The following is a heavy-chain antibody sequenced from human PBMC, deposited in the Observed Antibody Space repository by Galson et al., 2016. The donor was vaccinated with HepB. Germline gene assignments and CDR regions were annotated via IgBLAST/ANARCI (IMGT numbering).Heavy chain of an antibody. CDR2: IYWDNDR. CDR1: GFSLSSTKMG. D-gene: IGHD2-21*02. V-gene: IGHV2-5*02. CDR3: AHNPCAGACLLQNQMPIAQYDFDY. J-gene: IGHJ4*02. Sequence: ALVKPTQTLTLTCTFSGFSLSSTKMGVGWIRQPPGKALEWLAVIYWDNDRRYSPSLRTRLTITKDTSKNQVVLTMTDMDPADTATYYCAHNPCAGACLLQNQMPIAQYDFDYWGQGILVTVSS.